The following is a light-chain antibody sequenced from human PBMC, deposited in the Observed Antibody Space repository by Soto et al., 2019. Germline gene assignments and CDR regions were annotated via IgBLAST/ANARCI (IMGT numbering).Light chain of an antibody. CDR1: AGAVTSAYY. V-gene: IGLV7-43*01. CDR3: LLYCGGAQVL. J-gene: IGLJ2*01. Sequence: QAVVTQEPSLTVSPGGTVTLTCASSAGAVTSAYYTYWLQQKPGQAPRALIYSTSEKHSWTPARFSGSLLGGKAALTLSAAQPEDEADYYYLLYCGGAQVLFGGGTKLTVL. CDR2: STS.